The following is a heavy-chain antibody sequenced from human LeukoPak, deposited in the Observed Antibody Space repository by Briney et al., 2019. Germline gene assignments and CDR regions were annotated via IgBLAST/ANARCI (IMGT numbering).Heavy chain of an antibody. J-gene: IGHJ6*03. V-gene: IGHV4-4*07. D-gene: IGHD1-1*01. CDR1: GGSISSYY. Sequence: KTSETLSLTCTVSGGSISSYYWSWIRQPAGKGLEWIGRIYTSGSTNYNPSLKSRVTMSVDTSKNQFSLKLSSVTAADTAVYYCAREGQTGTYYCYYYMDVWGKGTTVTVSS. CDR2: IYTSGST. CDR3: AREGQTGTYYCYYYMDV.